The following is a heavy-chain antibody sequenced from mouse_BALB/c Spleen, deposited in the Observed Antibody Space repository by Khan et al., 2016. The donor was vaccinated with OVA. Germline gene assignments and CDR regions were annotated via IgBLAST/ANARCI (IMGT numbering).Heavy chain of an antibody. CDR3: VRWAMDY. J-gene: IGHJ4*01. V-gene: IGHV5-15*02. Sequence: EVELVESGGGLVQPGGSRKLSCAASGFTFSDYGMAWVRQAPGKGPEWVAFISSCAYSIYYADTVTGRFTISRENAKNTLYLEMSSLRSEDTAMYFCVRWAMDYWGQGTSVTVSS. CDR2: ISSCAYSI. CDR1: GFTFSDYG.